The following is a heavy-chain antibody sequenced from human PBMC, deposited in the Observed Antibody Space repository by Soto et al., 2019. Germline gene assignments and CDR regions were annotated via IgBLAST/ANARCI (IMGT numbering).Heavy chain of an antibody. CDR2: MDPSDSYT. D-gene: IGHD5-18*01. Sequence: VESLKIACKGSGYSFTSYWIGWVRQMPGKGLEWMGRMDPSDSYTNHSPSFQGHVTISADKSISTAYLQWSSLKASDTAMYYCASLQSTPMVMGPLDYWGQGTLVTVSS. V-gene: IGHV5-10-1*01. CDR3: ASLQSTPMVMGPLDY. J-gene: IGHJ4*02. CDR1: GYSFTSYW.